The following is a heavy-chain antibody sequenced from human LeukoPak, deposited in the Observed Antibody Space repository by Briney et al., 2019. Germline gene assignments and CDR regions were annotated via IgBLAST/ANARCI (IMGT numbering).Heavy chain of an antibody. Sequence: PGGSLRLSCAASGFTFSSYGMHWVRQAPGKGLEWVAFIRYDGSNKYYADSVKGRFTISRDNSKNTLYLQMNSLRAEDTAVYYCARVSRFGELLFSYSEDYYYMDVWGKGTTVTISS. J-gene: IGHJ6*03. CDR3: ARVSRFGELLFSYSEDYYYMDV. V-gene: IGHV3-30*02. D-gene: IGHD3-10*01. CDR1: GFTFSSYG. CDR2: IRYDGSNK.